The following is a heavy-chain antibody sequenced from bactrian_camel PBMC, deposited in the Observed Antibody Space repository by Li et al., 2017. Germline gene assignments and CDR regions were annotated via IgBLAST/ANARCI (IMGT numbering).Heavy chain of an antibody. J-gene: IGHJ6*01. V-gene: IGHV3S1*01. CDR3: TKGTGWGPGFAY. Sequence: VQLVESGGDWVQPGGSLRLSCAASGFTFSSSSMSWVRLVPGKGLEWVSTINEGGGSTYYGDYVKGRFTISRDNAKNTLYLQLKSLKIEDTSMYYCTKGTGWGPGFAYWGQGTQVTVS. CDR2: INEGGGST. D-gene: IGHD5*01. CDR1: GFTFSSSS.